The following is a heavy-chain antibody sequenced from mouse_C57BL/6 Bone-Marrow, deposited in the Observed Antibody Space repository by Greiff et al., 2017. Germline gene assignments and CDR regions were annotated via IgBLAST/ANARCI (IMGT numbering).Heavy chain of an antibody. CDR2: IDPSDSYT. V-gene: IGHV1-69*01. CDR3: ASGGVTGGFDY. D-gene: IGHD2-2*01. J-gene: IGHJ2*01. Sequence: QVQLQQPGAELVMPGASVKLSCKASGYTFTSYWMHWVKQRPGQGLEWIGEIDPSDSYTNYNQKFKGKSTLTVDKSSSTAYMQLSSLTSEDSAVXYGASGGVTGGFDYWGQGTTLTVSS. CDR1: GYTFTSYW.